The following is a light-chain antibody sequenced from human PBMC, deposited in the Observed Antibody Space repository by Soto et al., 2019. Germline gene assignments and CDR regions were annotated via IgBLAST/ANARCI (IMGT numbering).Light chain of an antibody. CDR3: QQTYSTPQT. Sequence: DLQMTQSASSLSASVGDRVTITCRASQSITSYLNWYQQKPGKAPKLLIDAASSLQSGVPSRFSGGASGTDFTLTISSLQPEDFATYYCQQTYSTPQTFGQGTKVDIK. V-gene: IGKV1-39*01. CDR1: QSITSY. CDR2: AAS. J-gene: IGKJ1*01.